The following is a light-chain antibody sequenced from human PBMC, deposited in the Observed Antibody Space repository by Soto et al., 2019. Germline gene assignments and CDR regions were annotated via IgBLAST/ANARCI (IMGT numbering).Light chain of an antibody. Sequence: QAVVPQPPSASGTPGQRVIISCSGSSSNIGSNTVNWYQQLPGTAPKLLIYSNNQRPSGVPDRFSGSKPGTSASLAISGLQSEDEADYYCAAWDDSLNGRVFGGGTKLTVL. V-gene: IGLV1-44*01. CDR2: SNN. CDR1: SSNIGSNT. J-gene: IGLJ3*02. CDR3: AAWDDSLNGRV.